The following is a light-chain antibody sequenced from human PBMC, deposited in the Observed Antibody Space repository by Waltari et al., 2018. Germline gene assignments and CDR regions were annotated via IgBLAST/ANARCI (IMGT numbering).Light chain of an antibody. J-gene: IGKJ3*01. CDR3: QQYINWPSFT. CDR1: QSVGSN. V-gene: IGKV3D-15*01. Sequence: EIVMTQSPATLSVSPGERVTLSCWASQSVGSNLAWYQQKPGQGPSLLIYDAYTRAPGIPARFSGSGSGTEFTLTISSLTSEDFAIYYCQQYINWPSFTFGPGTKVDIK. CDR2: DAY.